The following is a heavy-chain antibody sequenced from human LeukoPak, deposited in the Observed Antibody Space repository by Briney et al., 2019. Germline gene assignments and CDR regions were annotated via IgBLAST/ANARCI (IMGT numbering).Heavy chain of an antibody. CDR2: ISGSGGST. D-gene: IGHD2-15*01. V-gene: IGHV3-23*01. J-gene: IGHJ4*02. CDR1: GFTFSSYA. CDR3: AKVLGYCSGGSCYGSDY. Sequence: PGGSLRLSCAASGFTFSSYAMSWVRQAPGKGLEWVSAISGSGGSTCYADSVKGRFTISRDNSKNTLYLQMNSLRAEDTAVYYCAKVLGYCSGGSCYGSDYWGQGTLVTVSS.